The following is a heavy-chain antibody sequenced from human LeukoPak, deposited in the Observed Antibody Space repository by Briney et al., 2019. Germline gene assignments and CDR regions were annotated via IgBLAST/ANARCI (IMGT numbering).Heavy chain of an antibody. CDR3: AREHCAGGYCYFLDY. Sequence: SETLSLTCSVSDYPISSGYFWGWIRQPPGKGLEWIATMSHSGSIYFNPSLKSRVIVSIDASKNQFSLNLTSVTAADTAVYYCAREHCAGGYCYFLDYWGQGTLVTVSS. V-gene: IGHV4-38-2*02. D-gene: IGHD2/OR15-2a*01. CDR2: MSHSGSI. CDR1: DYPISSGYF. J-gene: IGHJ4*02.